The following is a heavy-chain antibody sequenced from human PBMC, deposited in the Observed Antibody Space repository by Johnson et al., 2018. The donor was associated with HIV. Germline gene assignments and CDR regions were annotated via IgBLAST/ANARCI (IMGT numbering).Heavy chain of an antibody. V-gene: IGHV3-7*02. D-gene: IGHD3-16*01. J-gene: IGHJ3*02. CDR1: GFTFSSYW. Sequence: VQLVESGGGVVQPGRSLRLSCAASGFTFSSYWMSWVRQSPGKGLEWVANIKQDGSEKYYVDSVKGRFTISRDNSKNTLYVQMNSLRDEDTAVYYCARGGWGDAFDIWGHGTMVTVSS. CDR2: IKQDGSEK. CDR3: ARGGWGDAFDI.